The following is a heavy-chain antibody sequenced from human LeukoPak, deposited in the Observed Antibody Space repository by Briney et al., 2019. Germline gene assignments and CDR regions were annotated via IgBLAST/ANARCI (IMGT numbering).Heavy chain of an antibody. J-gene: IGHJ3*02. CDR1: GFTVSSSY. D-gene: IGHD3-10*01. CDR3: ARVGLLWFGELLGAFDI. CDR2: IYSGGST. Sequence: GGSLRLSCAASGFTVSSSYMSWVRQAPGKGLEWVSVIYSGGSTYYADSVKGRFTISRDNSKNTLYLQMNSLRAEDTAVYYCARVGLLWFGELLGAFDIWGQGTMVTVSS. V-gene: IGHV3-66*01.